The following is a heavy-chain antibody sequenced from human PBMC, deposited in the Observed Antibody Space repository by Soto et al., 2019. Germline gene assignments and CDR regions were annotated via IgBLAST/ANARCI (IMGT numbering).Heavy chain of an antibody. V-gene: IGHV1-46*01. CDR1: GYTFTNYY. CDR3: ARRYGDSMHV. Sequence: QVQLVQSGTEVKKPGASVKVSCKASGYTFTNYYIHWVRQAPGQGLEWMGIINPSGGSTSYAQKFQGRVTMTRDTSTSTIYMELSSLRSEDTAVYYCARRYGDSMHVWGQGTTVTVSS. J-gene: IGHJ6*02. D-gene: IGHD4-17*01. CDR2: INPSGGST.